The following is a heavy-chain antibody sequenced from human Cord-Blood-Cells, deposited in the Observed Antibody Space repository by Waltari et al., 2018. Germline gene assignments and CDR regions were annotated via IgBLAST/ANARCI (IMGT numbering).Heavy chain of an antibody. CDR2: IYTRGST. CDR3: ARPTSSSSWYFDL. V-gene: IGHV4-61*09. D-gene: IGHD6-6*01. Sequence: QVQLQESGPGLVKPSQTLSLTCTVSGGSISSGSYYWSWIRQPAGKGLEWIGYIYTRGSTNHHPSPKSRVTISVDTSKNQFSLKRSSVTAADTAVYYCARPTSSSSWYFDLWGRGTLVTVSS. CDR1: GGSISSGSYY. J-gene: IGHJ2*01.